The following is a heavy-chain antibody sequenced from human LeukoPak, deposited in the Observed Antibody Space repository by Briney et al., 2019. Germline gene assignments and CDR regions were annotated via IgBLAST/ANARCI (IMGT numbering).Heavy chain of an antibody. CDR1: GGSFSGYY. V-gene: IGHV4-34*01. J-gene: IGHJ4*02. D-gene: IGHD6-13*01. CDR2: INHSGST. CDR3: ARLDKHTGSWLPDY. Sequence: KPSETLSLTCAVYGGSFSGYYWSWIRQPPGKGLEWIGEINHSGSTNYNPSLKSRVTMSVDTSKNQFSLKLSSVTAADTAVYHCARLDKHTGSWLPDYWGQGTLVTVSS.